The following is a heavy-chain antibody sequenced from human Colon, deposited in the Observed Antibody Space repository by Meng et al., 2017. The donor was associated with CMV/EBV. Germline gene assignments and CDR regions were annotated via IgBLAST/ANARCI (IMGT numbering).Heavy chain of an antibody. D-gene: IGHD2-2*02. V-gene: IGHV4-59*01. Sequence: GSLRLSCTVSGGSISSYYWSWIRQPPGKGLEWIGYIYYSGSTNYNPSIKSRVTISVDTSKNQFSLKLSSVTAADTAVYYCARGRRCSSTSCYNFDYWGQGTLVTVSS. J-gene: IGHJ4*02. CDR2: IYYSGST. CDR1: GGSISSYY. CDR3: ARGRRCSSTSCYNFDY.